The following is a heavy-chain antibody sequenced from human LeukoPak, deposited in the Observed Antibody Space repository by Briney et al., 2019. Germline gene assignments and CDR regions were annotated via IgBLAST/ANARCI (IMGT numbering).Heavy chain of an antibody. D-gene: IGHD5-24*01. V-gene: IGHV3-74*01. CDR3: ARGRWLQPVDY. Sequence: GGSLRLSCAASGFTFSSYWMHWVRHAPGKGLVWVSRINSDGSSTSYADSVKGRFTISRDNAKNTLYLQMNSLRAEDTAVYYCARGRWLQPVDYWGQGTLVTVSS. J-gene: IGHJ4*02. CDR2: INSDGSST. CDR1: GFTFSSYW.